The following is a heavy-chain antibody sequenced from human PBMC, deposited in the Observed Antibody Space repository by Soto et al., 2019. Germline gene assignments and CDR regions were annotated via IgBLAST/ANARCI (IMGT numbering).Heavy chain of an antibody. D-gene: IGHD4-4*01. CDR3: ARDGTTIHVYYYYGMDV. Sequence: AGGSLRLSCAASGLTFSSYAMHWVRQAPGKGLEWVAVISYDGSNKYYADSVKGRFTISRDNSKNTLYLQMNSLRSEDTAVYYCARDGTTIHVYYYYGMDVWGQGTTVTVSS. J-gene: IGHJ6*02. V-gene: IGHV3-30-3*01. CDR2: ISYDGSNK. CDR1: GLTFSSYA.